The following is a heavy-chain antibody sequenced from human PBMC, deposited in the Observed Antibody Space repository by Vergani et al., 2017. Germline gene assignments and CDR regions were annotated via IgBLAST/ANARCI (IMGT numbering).Heavy chain of an antibody. CDR2: ISGNNDDV. CDR1: GFTFSHYS. J-gene: IGHJ3*01. V-gene: IGHV3-21*01. CDR3: VRDVRVSRT. Sequence: EVQMVESGGGLVKPGGSLRLSCVASGFTFSHYSMNWVRQAPGKGREWVSSISGNNDDVYYADSVKGRFTISRDKSKNSLYLDMSSRRAENTPVYYCVRDVRVSRTWGQGTLVAVSS.